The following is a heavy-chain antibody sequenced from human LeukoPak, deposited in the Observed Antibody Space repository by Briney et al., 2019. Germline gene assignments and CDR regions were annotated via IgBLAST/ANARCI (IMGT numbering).Heavy chain of an antibody. J-gene: IGHJ4*02. CDR2: INGDGSDI. CDR1: GFTFSNYW. D-gene: IGHD1-14*01. V-gene: IGHV3-74*01. CDR3: VRTSEGGYFDY. Sequence: SGGSLRLSCAVSGFTFSNYWMHWVRQAPGKGMVWVSRINGDGSDITYADPVKGRFTMSRDNPKNTLYLQMTCLRAEDTAVYYCVRTSEGGYFDYWGQGAVVTVSS.